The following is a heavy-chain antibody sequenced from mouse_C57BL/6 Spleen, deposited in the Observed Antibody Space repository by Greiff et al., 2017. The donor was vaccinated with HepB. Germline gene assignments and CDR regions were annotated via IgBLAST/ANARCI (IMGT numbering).Heavy chain of an antibody. CDR1: GYTFTSYW. D-gene: IGHD2-3*01. Sequence: QVQLQQPGAELVKPGASVKLSCKASGYTFTSYWMHWVKQRPGQGLEWIGMIHPNSGSTNYNEKFKSKATLTVDKSSSTAYMKLSSLTSEDYAVYYCARHDGYYEAMDYWGQGTSVTVSS. J-gene: IGHJ4*01. V-gene: IGHV1-64*01. CDR2: IHPNSGST. CDR3: ARHDGYYEAMDY.